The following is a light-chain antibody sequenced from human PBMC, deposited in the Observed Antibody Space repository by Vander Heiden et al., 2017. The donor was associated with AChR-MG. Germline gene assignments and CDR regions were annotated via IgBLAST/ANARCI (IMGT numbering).Light chain of an antibody. CDR2: KAS. V-gene: IGKV1-5*03. CDR1: QSINDW. Sequence: DIQMTQSPSTLSASVGDRVTITCRASQSINDWVAWYQQKPGKAPKLLIYKASSLESGVPSRFSGSGSGTEFTLTISSLQPDDFATYYCQQDNSYSDTFGQGTKVEIK. J-gene: IGKJ1*01. CDR3: QQDNSYSDT.